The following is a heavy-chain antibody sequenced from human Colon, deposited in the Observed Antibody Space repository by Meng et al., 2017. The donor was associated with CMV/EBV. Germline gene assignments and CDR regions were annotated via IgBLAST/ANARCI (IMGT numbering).Heavy chain of an antibody. CDR2: ITGRSTDT. CDR3: AKESGYGFLGSNYFDS. Sequence: GESLKISCAASGFTFSDYAMGWVRQAPGKGLDWVSAITGRSTDTYYADSVKGRFTIFRDNSNNTLYLQMNSLRAADTAVYFCAKESGYGFLGSNYFDSWDQGTLVTVSS. V-gene: IGHV3-23*01. D-gene: IGHD3-16*01. CDR1: GFTFSDYA. J-gene: IGHJ4*02.